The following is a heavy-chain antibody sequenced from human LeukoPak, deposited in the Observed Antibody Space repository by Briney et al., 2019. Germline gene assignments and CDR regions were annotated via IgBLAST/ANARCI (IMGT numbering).Heavy chain of an antibody. CDR1: GSTFSSYS. D-gene: IGHD3-10*01. CDR3: ARDQGSYGSGSYLDY. CDR2: ISSSSSYI. V-gene: IGHV3-21*01. J-gene: IGHJ4*02. Sequence: GGSLRLSCAASGSTFSSYSMNWVRQAPGKGLEWVSSISSSSSYIYYADSVKGRFTISRDNAKNSLYLQMNSLRAEDTAVYYCARDQGSYGSGSYLDYWGQGTLVTVSS.